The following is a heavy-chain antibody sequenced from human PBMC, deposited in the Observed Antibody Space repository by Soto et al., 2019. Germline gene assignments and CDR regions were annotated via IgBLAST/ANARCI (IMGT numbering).Heavy chain of an antibody. Sequence: EVQLVESGGGLVQPGGSLRLSCAASGFTFSSYSMNWVRQAPGKGLEWVSYISSSSSTIYYADSVKGRFTISRDNAKNSLYLQMNSLRDEDTAVYYCARGSSVTTSYYYYGMDVWGQGTTVTVSS. V-gene: IGHV3-48*02. CDR2: ISSSSSTI. CDR1: GFTFSSYS. D-gene: IGHD4-17*01. J-gene: IGHJ6*02. CDR3: ARGSSVTTSYYYYGMDV.